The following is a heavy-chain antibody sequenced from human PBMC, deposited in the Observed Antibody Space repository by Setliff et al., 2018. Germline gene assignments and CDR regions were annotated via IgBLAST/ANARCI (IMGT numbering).Heavy chain of an antibody. J-gene: IGHJ4*02. CDR2: IYHSGST. D-gene: IGHD2-8*02. V-gene: IGHV4-39*07. Sequence: KPSETLSLTCTVSGGSISSSSYYWGWIRQPPGKGLEWIGSIYHSGSTNYNPSLKSRVTISVDTSKNQFSLKLSSVTAADTALYYCTVYNTGSSKDHYWGQGTPVTVS. CDR1: GGSISSSSYY. CDR3: TVYNTGSSKDHY.